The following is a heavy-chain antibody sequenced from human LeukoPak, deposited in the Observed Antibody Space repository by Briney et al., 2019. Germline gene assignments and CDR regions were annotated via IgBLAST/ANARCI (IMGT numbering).Heavy chain of an antibody. V-gene: IGHV1-46*01. CDR3: ARDTSEGDYVWWFDP. CDR1: GYSFTSHY. Sequence: AAVKVSCKASGYSFTSHYMHWVRQAPVQGLEWMGLINPRGTATRYAESFQGRLTLTRDLSTSTDYMELSSLRSEDTAVYFCARDTSEGDYVWWFDPWGQGTLVTVAS. D-gene: IGHD3-16*01. CDR2: INPRGTAT. J-gene: IGHJ5*02.